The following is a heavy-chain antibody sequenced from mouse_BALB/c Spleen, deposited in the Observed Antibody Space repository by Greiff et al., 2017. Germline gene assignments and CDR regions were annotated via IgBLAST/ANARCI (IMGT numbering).Heavy chain of an antibody. CDR2: ISYDGSN. V-gene: IGHV3-6*02. J-gene: IGHJ4*01. Sequence: ESGPGLVKPSQSLSLTCSVTGYSITSGYYWNWIRQFPGYKLEWMGYISYDGSNNYNPSLKNRISITRDTSKNQFFLKLNSVTTEDTATYYCATSTMIYYYAMDYWGQGTSVTVSS. CDR3: ATSTMIYYYAMDY. D-gene: IGHD2-4*01. CDR1: GYSITSGYY.